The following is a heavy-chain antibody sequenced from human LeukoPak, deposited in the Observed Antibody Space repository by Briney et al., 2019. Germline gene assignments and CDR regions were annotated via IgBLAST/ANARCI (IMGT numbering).Heavy chain of an antibody. CDR1: GGTFSSYA. CDR2: IIPIFGTA. J-gene: IGHJ4*02. V-gene: IGHV1-69*13. D-gene: IGHD3-22*01. CDR3: ARAPYTFDYYDSSGYFN. Sequence: VASVKVSCKASGGTFSSYAISWVRQAPGQGLEWMGGIIPIFGTANYAQKFQGRVTITADESTSTAYMELSSLRSEDTAVYYCARAPYTFDYYDSSGYFNWGQGTLVTVSS.